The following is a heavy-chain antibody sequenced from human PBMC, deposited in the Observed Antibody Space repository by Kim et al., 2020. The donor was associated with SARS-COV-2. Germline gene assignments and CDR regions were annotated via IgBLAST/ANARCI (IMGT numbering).Heavy chain of an antibody. V-gene: IGHV3-21*01. J-gene: IGHJ6*02. Sequence: GGSLRLSCAASGFTFSSYSMNWVRQAPGKGLEWVSSISSSSSYIYYADSVKGRFTISRDNAKNSLYLQMNSLRAEDTAVYYCAYREVDDTDYYYYGMDVWGQGTTVPVSS. CDR1: GFTFSSYS. D-gene: IGHD3-22*01. CDR2: ISSSSSYI. CDR3: AYREVDDTDYYYYGMDV.